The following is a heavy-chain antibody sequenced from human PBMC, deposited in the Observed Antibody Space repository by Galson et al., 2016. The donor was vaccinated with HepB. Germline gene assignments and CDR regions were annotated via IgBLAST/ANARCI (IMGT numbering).Heavy chain of an antibody. J-gene: IGHJ4*02. V-gene: IGHV3-74*01. CDR2: IDGDGRGT. CDR3: TTAFEF. CDR1: GFTFSGST. Sequence: SLRLSCAASGFTFSGSTMNWVRQAPGKGLEWVARIDGDGRGTSFADSVKGRFTISRDNAKNTLSLQMNSLRAEDTAVYFCTTAFEFWGQGYLVTVSS.